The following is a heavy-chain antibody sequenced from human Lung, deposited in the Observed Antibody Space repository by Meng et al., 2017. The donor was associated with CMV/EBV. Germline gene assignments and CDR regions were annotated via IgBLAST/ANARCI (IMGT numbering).Heavy chain of an antibody. CDR3: ARGPGIAVAGLFDY. CDR2: IIPIFGTA. CDR1: GGTFSSYA. V-gene: IGHV1-69*05. J-gene: IGHJ4*02. Sequence: SVKVSCKASGGTFSSYAISWVRQAPGQGLEWMGGIIPIFGTANYAQKFQGRVTITTDESTSTAYMELSGLRSEGTAVYYCARGPGIAVAGLFDYWGQGTLVTVSS. D-gene: IGHD6-19*01.